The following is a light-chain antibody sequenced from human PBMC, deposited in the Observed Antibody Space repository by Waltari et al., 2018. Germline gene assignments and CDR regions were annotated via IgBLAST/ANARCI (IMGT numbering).Light chain of an antibody. CDR1: QSIDFQ. CDR3: QQRSRWPLT. CDR2: DAS. J-gene: IGKJ4*01. V-gene: IGKV3-11*01. Sequence: EIVLTQSPVTLSVSPGERVTLSCRASQSIDFQLAWYQQRPGQDPRLVISDASYRATGIPARFSGSGSGTDFTLTISSLEPEDIATYYCQQRSRWPLTFGGGTKVEF.